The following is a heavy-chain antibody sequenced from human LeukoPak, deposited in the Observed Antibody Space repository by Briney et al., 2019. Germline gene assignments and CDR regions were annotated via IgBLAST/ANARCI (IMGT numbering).Heavy chain of an antibody. Sequence: GGSLRLSCAASGFTFSSYEMNWVRQAPGKGLEWVSYISSLSNYIYYEDSVKGRFTISRDYAKNSLYLQMNSLRAEDTAVYYCARDWGNWDFDYWGQGTLVTVSS. J-gene: IGHJ4*02. CDR3: ARDWGNWDFDY. CDR1: GFTFSSYE. V-gene: IGHV3-21*05. D-gene: IGHD1-1*01. CDR2: ISSLSNYI.